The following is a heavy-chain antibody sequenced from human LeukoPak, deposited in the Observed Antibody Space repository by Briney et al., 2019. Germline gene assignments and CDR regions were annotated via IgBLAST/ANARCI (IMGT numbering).Heavy chain of an antibody. V-gene: IGHV1-46*01. Sequence: GASVKVSCKASGYTFTSYYMHWVRQAPGQGLEWMGIINPSGGSTSYAQKFQGRVTITTDESTSTAYMELSSLRSEDTAVYYCASPGGSYLDHDAFDIWGQGTMVTVSS. CDR2: INPSGGST. J-gene: IGHJ3*02. CDR3: ASPGGSYLDHDAFDI. CDR1: GYTFTSYY. D-gene: IGHD1-26*01.